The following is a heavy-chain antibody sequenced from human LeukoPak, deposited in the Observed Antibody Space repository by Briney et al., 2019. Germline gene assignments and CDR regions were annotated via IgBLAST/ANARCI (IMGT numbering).Heavy chain of an antibody. D-gene: IGHD1-26*01. V-gene: IGHV4-39*01. Sequence: SETLSLTCTVSGGSIISSSYYWGWIRQPPGKGLEWIANIYYSGRAYYNPSLQSRVTISVDTSKNQFSLKLTSVTAADTAVYYCARHIPRQVGATRYWGQGTLVTVSS. CDR1: GGSIISSSYY. J-gene: IGHJ4*02. CDR3: ARHIPRQVGATRY. CDR2: IYYSGRA.